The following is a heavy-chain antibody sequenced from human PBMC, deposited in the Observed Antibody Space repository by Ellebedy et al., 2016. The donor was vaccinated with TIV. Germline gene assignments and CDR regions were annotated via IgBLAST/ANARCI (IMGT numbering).Heavy chain of an antibody. D-gene: IGHD6-13*01. Sequence: GESLKISXAASRLTFSSYAMSWVRQAQGKGLEWVSGISGSGGSTYYADSVKGRFTVSRDNSKNTLYLQMNSLRAEDTAVYYCAKDLIAEGRLYSFDYWGQGTLVTVSS. CDR1: RLTFSSYA. V-gene: IGHV3-23*01. CDR3: AKDLIAEGRLYSFDY. CDR2: ISGSGGST. J-gene: IGHJ4*02.